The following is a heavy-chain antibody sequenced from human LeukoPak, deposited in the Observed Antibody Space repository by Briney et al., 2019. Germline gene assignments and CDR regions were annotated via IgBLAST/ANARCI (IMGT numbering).Heavy chain of an antibody. V-gene: IGHV1-24*01. CDR1: GYTLTELS. CDR2: FDPEDGET. CDR3: ARVGNDYGDYDFDY. D-gene: IGHD4-17*01. J-gene: IGHJ4*02. Sequence: ASVKVSCKVSGYTLTELSMHWVRQAPGKGLEWMGGFDPEDGETIYAQKFQGRVTITADKSTSAAYMELSSLRSEDTAVYYCARVGNDYGDYDFDYWGQGTLVTVSS.